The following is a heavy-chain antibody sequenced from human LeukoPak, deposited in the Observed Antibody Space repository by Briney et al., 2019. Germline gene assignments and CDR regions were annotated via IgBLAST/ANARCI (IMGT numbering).Heavy chain of an antibody. CDR1: GYTFTGYY. D-gene: IGHD5-12*01. CDR2: INPNSGGT. CDR3: ARMSSGYDFSSEFDY. Sequence: ASVKVSCKASGYTFTGYYMHWVRQAPGQGLEWVGWINPNSGGTNYAQKFQGRVTMTRDTSISTAYMELSRLRSDDTAVYYCARMSSGYDFSSEFDYWGQGTLVTVSS. V-gene: IGHV1-2*02. J-gene: IGHJ4*02.